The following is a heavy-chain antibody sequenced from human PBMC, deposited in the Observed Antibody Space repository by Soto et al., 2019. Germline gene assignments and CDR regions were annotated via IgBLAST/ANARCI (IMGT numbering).Heavy chain of an antibody. CDR1: GGTFSSYA. CDR2: IIPIFGTA. Sequence: QVQLVQSGAEVKKPGSSVKVSCKASGGTFSSYAISWVRQAPGQGLEWMGGIIPIFGTANYAQKFRGRVTITADESTSTAYMELSSLRSDDTAVYYCARVECSSTSCRDAFDIWGQGTMVTVSS. J-gene: IGHJ3*02. V-gene: IGHV1-69*01. CDR3: ARVECSSTSCRDAFDI. D-gene: IGHD2-2*01.